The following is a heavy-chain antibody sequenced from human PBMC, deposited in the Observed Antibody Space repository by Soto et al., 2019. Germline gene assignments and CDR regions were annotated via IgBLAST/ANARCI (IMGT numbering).Heavy chain of an antibody. CDR1: GGSISSYY. CDR2: IYYNGST. J-gene: IGHJ4*02. Sequence: QVQLQESGPGLVKPSETLSLTCTVSGGSISSYYWSWIRQPPGKGLEWIGYIYYNGSTNYKPSLNSRATISVDTSKNQISLKLSSVTAADTAVYYCARGKGGSYFWGQGTLVTVSS. D-gene: IGHD1-26*01. CDR3: ARGKGGSYF. V-gene: IGHV4-59*01.